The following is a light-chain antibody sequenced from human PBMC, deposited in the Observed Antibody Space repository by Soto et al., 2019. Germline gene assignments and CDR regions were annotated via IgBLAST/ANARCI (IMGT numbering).Light chain of an antibody. Sequence: QSALTQPASVSGSPGQSITISCTGTSSDVGGYNYVSWYQQHPGKAPKLMIYDVSNRPSGVSNRFSGSKSGNTASLTISVLQAEDEADYYCSSHTSSSTLVFGGGTKVTVL. J-gene: IGLJ3*02. V-gene: IGLV2-14*01. CDR2: DVS. CDR3: SSHTSSSTLV. CDR1: SSDVGGYNY.